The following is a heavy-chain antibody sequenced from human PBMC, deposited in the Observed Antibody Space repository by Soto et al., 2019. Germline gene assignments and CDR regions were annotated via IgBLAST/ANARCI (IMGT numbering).Heavy chain of an antibody. CDR3: ARRILSYYYGMDV. CDR1: GFTFSDYY. J-gene: IGHJ6*02. CDR2: ISSSGSTI. D-gene: IGHD2-8*01. Sequence: GGSLRLSCAASGFTFSDYYMSWIRQAPGKGLEWVSYISSSGSTICYADSVKGRFTISRDNAKNSLYLQMNSLRAEDTAVYYCARRILSYYYGMDVWGQGTTVTVSS. V-gene: IGHV3-11*01.